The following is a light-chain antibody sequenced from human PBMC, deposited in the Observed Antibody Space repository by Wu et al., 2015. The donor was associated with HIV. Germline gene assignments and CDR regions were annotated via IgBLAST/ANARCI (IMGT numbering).Light chain of an antibody. CDR3: QQRSNWPRYS. Sequence: EIVLTQSPATLSLSPGERATLSCRASQSVSSYLAWYQQKPGQAPRLLIYDASNRATGIPARFSGSGSGTDFTLTISSLEPEDFAVYYCQQRSNWPRYSFGQGTQGWRSN. V-gene: IGKV3-11*01. CDR2: DAS. J-gene: IGKJ2*03. CDR1: QSVSSY.